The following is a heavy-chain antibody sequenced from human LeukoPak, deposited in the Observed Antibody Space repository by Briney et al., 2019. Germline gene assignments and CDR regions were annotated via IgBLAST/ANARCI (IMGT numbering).Heavy chain of an antibody. CDR2: IYSGGST. CDR3: ARNRNGIVPAATDGFDY. Sequence: GGSVRLSCAAAGFTVSSNYMSWVSPAPGKGLEWVSVIYSGGSTYYADSVRGRFTISRDNSKTTLYLQMHSLRDEDTAVYYCARNRNGIVPAATDGFDYWGQGTLVNVSS. J-gene: IGHJ4*02. CDR1: GFTVSSNY. D-gene: IGHD2-2*01. V-gene: IGHV3-53*05.